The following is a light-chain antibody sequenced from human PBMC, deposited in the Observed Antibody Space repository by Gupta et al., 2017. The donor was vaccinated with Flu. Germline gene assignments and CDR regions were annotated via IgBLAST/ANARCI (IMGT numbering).Light chain of an antibody. J-gene: IGKJ2*01. CDR1: QSVSDY. CDR2: SPS. V-gene: IGKV3-11*01. Sequence: EIVLTQSPATLSLSPGDRADLSCRASQSVSDYIVWYQQKPGQPPRLLLFSPSTSAAGIPPRCSVSGSGTDFTLTISSLEPEDFAVYYCQQRSNWPMYTFGQGTRLEI. CDR3: QQRSNWPMYT.